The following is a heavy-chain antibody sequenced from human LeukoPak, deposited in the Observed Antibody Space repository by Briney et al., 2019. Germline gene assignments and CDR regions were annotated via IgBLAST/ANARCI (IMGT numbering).Heavy chain of an antibody. J-gene: IGHJ6*02. CDR1: GFTFTTYS. V-gene: IGHV3-21*01. CDR3: ARVAFGLYVMDV. Sequence: PGGSRRLSCAASGFTFTTYSMNWVRQAPGKGLEWVSSISSDSNYIYYADSLKGRFTISRDNAKNSLYLQMISLRAEDTAVYYCARVAFGLYVMDVWGQGTTVTVSS. CDR2: ISSDSNYI. D-gene: IGHD3/OR15-3a*01.